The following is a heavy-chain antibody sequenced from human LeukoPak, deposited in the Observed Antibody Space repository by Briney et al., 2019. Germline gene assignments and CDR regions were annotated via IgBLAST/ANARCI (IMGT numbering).Heavy chain of an antibody. CDR3: ARGSPGGDAFDI. CDR1: GGSISSYY. D-gene: IGHD3-16*01. Sequence: SETLSLTCTVSGGSISSYYWSWIRQPPGKGLEWIGYIYYSGSTNYNPSLKSRVTISADTSKNQFSLKLSSVTAADTAVYYCARGSPGGDAFDIWGQGTMVTVSS. CDR2: IYYSGST. J-gene: IGHJ3*02. V-gene: IGHV4-59*01.